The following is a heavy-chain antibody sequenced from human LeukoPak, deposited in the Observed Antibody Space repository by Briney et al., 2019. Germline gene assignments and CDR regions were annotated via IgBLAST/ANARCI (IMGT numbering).Heavy chain of an antibody. CDR3: ARAEKQLALDAFDI. Sequence: KSSETLSLTCTVSGASICSCYWSWIRKSAGKGLEWIGRINTSGSTNYNPSLKSRVTISLDTSKNQFSLKLRSVTAADTAVYYCARAEKQLALDAFDIWGQGTMVTVSS. CDR1: GASICSCY. D-gene: IGHD1-1*01. V-gene: IGHV4-4*07. CDR2: INTSGST. J-gene: IGHJ3*02.